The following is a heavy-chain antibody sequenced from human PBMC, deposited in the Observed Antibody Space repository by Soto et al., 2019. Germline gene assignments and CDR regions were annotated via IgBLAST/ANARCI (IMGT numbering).Heavy chain of an antibody. V-gene: IGHV4-31*03. CDR1: GASVSSGGAY. CDR3: ARLKSRHYKIISYSFDY. Sequence: QVQLQESGPGLVKPSQTLSLPCTVSGASVSSGGAYWSWIRQLPGRCLEWIGYSYYSGSANYTPSLRSRLTRSRDTAQNQVSLRRSSVTAADTAVYYCARLKSRHYKIISYSFDYWGRGTLVTVSS. CDR2: SYYSGSA. J-gene: IGHJ4*02. D-gene: IGHD3-10*01.